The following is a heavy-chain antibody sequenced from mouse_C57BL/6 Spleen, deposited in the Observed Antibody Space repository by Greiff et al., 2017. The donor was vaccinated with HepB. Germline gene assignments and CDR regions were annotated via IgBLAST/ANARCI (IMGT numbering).Heavy chain of an antibody. CDR3: ARRAQAYYAMDY. J-gene: IGHJ4*01. D-gene: IGHD3-2*02. CDR1: GYTFTSYW. V-gene: IGHV1-69*01. Sequence: QVQLQQPGAELVMPGASVKLSCKASGYTFTSYWMHWVKQRPGQGLEWIGEIDPSDSYTNYNQKFKGKSTLTVDKSSSTAYMQLSSLTSEDSAVYYCARRAQAYYAMDYWGQGTSVTVSS. CDR2: IDPSDSYT.